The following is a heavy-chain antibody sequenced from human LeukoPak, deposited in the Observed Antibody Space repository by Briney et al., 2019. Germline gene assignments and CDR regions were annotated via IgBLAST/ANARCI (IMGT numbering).Heavy chain of an antibody. J-gene: IGHJ4*02. CDR3: ARGDDSSGYYPCCFDY. Sequence: ASVKVSCKASGYTFTNYAMHWVRQAPGQRLEWMGWINAGNGNTKYSQKFQGRVAITRDTSASTAYMELSSLRSEDTAVYYCARGDDSSGYYPCCFDYWGQGTLVTVSS. D-gene: IGHD3-22*01. V-gene: IGHV1-3*01. CDR1: GYTFTNYA. CDR2: INAGNGNT.